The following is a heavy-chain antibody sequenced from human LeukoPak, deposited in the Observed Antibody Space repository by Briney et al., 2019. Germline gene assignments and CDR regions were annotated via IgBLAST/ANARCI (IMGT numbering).Heavy chain of an antibody. V-gene: IGHV3-30*18. CDR1: GFTFSSYG. CDR2: ISYDGSNK. J-gene: IGHJ4*02. CDR3: AKRRGWFGELGFDFDY. D-gene: IGHD3-10*01. Sequence: PGGSLRLSCAASGFTFSSYGMHWVRQAPGKGLEWVAVISYDGSNKYYADSVKGRFTISRDNSKNTLYLQMNSLRAEDTAVYYCAKRRGWFGELGFDFDYWGQGTLVTVSS.